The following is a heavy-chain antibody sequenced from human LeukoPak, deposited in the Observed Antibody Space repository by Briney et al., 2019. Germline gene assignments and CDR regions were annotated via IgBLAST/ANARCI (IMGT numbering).Heavy chain of an antibody. J-gene: IGHJ4*02. CDR2: INPNSGGT. Sequence: GASVKVSCKASGYTFTGYYMHWVRQAPGQGLEWMGRINPNSGGTNYAQKFQGRVTMTEDTSTDTAYMELSSLRSEDTAVYYCARETQWLATAGYWGQGTLVTVSS. CDR1: GYTFTGYY. D-gene: IGHD6-19*01. CDR3: ARETQWLATAGY. V-gene: IGHV1-2*06.